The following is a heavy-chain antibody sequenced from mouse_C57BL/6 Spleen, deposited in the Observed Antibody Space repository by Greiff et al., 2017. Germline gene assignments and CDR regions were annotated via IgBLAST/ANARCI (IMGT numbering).Heavy chain of an antibody. Sequence: VQLVESGAELVRPGASVKLSCKASGYTFTDYYINWVKQRPGQGLEWIARIYPGSGNTYYNEKFKGKATLTAEKSSSTAYMQLSSLTSEDSAVYFCERSGYYGSSWDYWGQGTTLTVAS. J-gene: IGHJ2*01. CDR3: ERSGYYGSSWDY. D-gene: IGHD1-1*01. CDR1: GYTFTDYY. CDR2: IYPGSGNT. V-gene: IGHV1-76*01.